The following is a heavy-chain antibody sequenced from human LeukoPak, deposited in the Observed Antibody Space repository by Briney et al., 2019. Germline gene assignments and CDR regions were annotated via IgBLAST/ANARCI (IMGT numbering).Heavy chain of an antibody. Sequence: ASVKVSCKASGYTFTTYGISWVRRAPGQGLEWMGWISTYNGNTKYAQNLQGRVTMTTDISTSTAYMELRSLRSDDTAVYYCARDAIQGRLTSDYWGQGTLVTVSS. D-gene: IGHD1-1*01. CDR1: GYTFTTYG. V-gene: IGHV1-18*01. J-gene: IGHJ4*02. CDR3: ARDAIQGRLTSDY. CDR2: ISTYNGNT.